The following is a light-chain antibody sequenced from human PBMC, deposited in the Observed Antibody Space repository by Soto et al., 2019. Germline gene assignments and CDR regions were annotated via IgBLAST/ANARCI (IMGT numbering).Light chain of an antibody. V-gene: IGKV1-39*01. J-gene: IGKJ5*01. CDR2: AAS. Sequence: DIQMSQSPSSLSASVENRVTITCRASESIRDYLNWYQQKPGKAPNLLIYAASSLQSGVPSRFSGGGSGTDFTPTISSLQPEDFATYYCLQSYNIPRTFGQGTRLEIK. CDR3: LQSYNIPRT. CDR1: ESIRDY.